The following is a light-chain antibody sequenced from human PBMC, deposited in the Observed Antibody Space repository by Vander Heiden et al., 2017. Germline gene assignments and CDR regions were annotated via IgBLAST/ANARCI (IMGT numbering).Light chain of an antibody. CDR1: SSDVGGYTY. V-gene: IGLV2-14*03. CDR2: DVS. J-gene: IGLJ3*02. Sequence: QSDLTSPASVSASPGQSSPISVTGTSSDVGGYTYVSWYQQHPGKAPTLIIYDVSNRPSGVSNRFSGSKSGNTASLTTSGLQAEDEADYYCSAYTSSSTWVFGGGTKLTVL. CDR3: SAYTSSSTWV.